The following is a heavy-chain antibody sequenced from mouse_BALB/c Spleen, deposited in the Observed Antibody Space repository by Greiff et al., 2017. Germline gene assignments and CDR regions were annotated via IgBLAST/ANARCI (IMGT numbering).Heavy chain of an antibody. V-gene: IGHV5-6-3*01. CDR1: GFTFSSYG. CDR2: INSNGGST. CDR3: ARGGGDGYPPFAY. J-gene: IGHJ3*01. Sequence: EVKLMESGGGLVQPGGSLKLSCAASGFTFSSYGMSWVRQTPDKRLELVATINSNGGSTYYPDSVKGRFTISRDNAKNTLYLQMSSLKSEDTAMYYCARGGGDGYPPFAYWGQGTLVTVSA. D-gene: IGHD2-3*01.